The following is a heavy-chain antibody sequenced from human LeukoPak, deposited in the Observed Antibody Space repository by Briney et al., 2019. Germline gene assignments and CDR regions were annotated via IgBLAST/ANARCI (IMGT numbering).Heavy chain of an antibody. CDR3: ARQGAITARRTHYYAMDV. D-gene: IGHD1-20*01. V-gene: IGHV4-39*01. CDR2: VY. CDR1: GGLISSSGNFY. J-gene: IGHJ6*02. Sequence: SETLSLTCSVSGGLISSSGNFYWGWIRQVPGKGLEWIGSVYDNPSLKSRVTVSVDTSKNQFSLKLNSVIAADTAIYYCARQGAITARRTHYYAMDVWGPGTTVTVSS.